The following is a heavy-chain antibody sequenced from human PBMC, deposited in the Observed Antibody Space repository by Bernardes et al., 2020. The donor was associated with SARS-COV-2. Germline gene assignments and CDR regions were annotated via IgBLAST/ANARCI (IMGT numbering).Heavy chain of an antibody. Sequence: GGSLRLSCAASGFIFSSYAMSWVRQAPGKGLELVSAISGSGGSTYYADSVKGRFTISRDNSKNTLYLQMNSLRAEDTAVYYCAKGYPGRLLHTEDYWGQGTLVTVSS. CDR2: ISGSGGST. D-gene: IGHD2-15*01. J-gene: IGHJ4*02. CDR1: GFIFSSYA. CDR3: AKGYPGRLLHTEDY. V-gene: IGHV3-23*01.